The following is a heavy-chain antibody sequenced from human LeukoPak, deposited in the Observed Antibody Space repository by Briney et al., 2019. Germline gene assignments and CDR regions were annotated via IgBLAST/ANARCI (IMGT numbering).Heavy chain of an antibody. D-gene: IGHD3-10*01. CDR3: ARGGSGSYYGFDY. J-gene: IGHJ4*02. CDR2: IYAGGST. Sequence: GGSLRPSCAASGFTVSNYHMSWVRQAPGKGLEWVSVIYAGGSTHYAASVKGRFIISRDTSKNTLSLQMSSLRAEDTAVYYCARGGSGSYYGFDYWGQGTLVSVSS. V-gene: IGHV3-53*01. CDR1: GFTVSNYH.